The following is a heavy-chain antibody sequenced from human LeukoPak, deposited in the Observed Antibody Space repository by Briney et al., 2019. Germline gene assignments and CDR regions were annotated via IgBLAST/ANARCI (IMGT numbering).Heavy chain of an antibody. CDR1: GGSISSSSYY. V-gene: IGHV4-39*01. CDR3: ASGISVSGDRNYYGMDV. D-gene: IGHD6-13*01. J-gene: IGHJ6*02. Sequence: SETLSLTCTVSGGSISSSSYYWGWIRQPPGKGLEWIGSIYYSGSTYFNPSLNSRVTISVDMSKNQLSLRLTSVTAADTAVYYCASGISVSGDRNYYGMDVWGQGTRSPSP. CDR2: IYYSGST.